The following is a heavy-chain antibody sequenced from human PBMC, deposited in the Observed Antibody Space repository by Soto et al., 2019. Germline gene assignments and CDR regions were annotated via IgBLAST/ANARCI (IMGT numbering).Heavy chain of an antibody. J-gene: IGHJ4*02. CDR1: GFAFDRYS. D-gene: IGHD2-15*01. Sequence: GGSLRLSCAASGFAFDRYSFNWVRQAPGTGLEWVSSISSSNRYIYYADSVKGRFTISRDDAKNSLYLQMNSLRADDTAVYYCVTGWSEYWGQGTLVTVSS. CDR2: ISSSNRYI. V-gene: IGHV3-21*01. CDR3: VTGWSEY.